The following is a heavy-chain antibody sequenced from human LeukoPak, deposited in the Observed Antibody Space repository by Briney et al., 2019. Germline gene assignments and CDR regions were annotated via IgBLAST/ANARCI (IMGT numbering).Heavy chain of an antibody. CDR1: GFTLSSYP. J-gene: IGHJ1*01. CDR3: ARVDSGSACAS. D-gene: IGHD6-19*01. V-gene: IGHV3-64*01. CDR2: ISRNGRNT. Sequence: PGGSLRLSCAASGFTLSSYPMHWVRQAPGKGLEFVSAISRNGRNTYYANSVKGRFTISRDISKNTLYLQMGSLRPEDMAVYYCARVDSGSACASWGQGILVTVSS.